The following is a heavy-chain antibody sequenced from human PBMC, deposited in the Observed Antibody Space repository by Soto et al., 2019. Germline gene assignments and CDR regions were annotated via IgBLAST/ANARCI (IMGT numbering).Heavy chain of an antibody. V-gene: IGHV4-4*07. J-gene: IGHJ4*02. CDR3: ARDRIIGTSYSDY. D-gene: IGHD1-7*01. CDR1: SGSINSFY. Sequence: ATLSLTCTVSSGSINSFYWSWIRQPAGKGLEWIGRIHSSGTTNYNPSLKSRVTMSVDTSRNQFSLKLTSVTAADTAVYYCARDRIIGTSYSDYWGQGVLVTVSS. CDR2: IHSSGTT.